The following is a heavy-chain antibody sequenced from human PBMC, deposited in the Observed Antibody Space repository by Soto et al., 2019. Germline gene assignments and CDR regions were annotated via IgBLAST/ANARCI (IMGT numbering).Heavy chain of an antibody. CDR1: GYTFTSYG. CDR2: ISAYNGNT. D-gene: IGHD3-9*01. CDR3: ARDPVGDYDILTGYYCDY. J-gene: IGHJ4*02. V-gene: IGHV1-18*01. Sequence: QVQLVQSGAEVKKPGASVKVSCKASGYTFTSYGISWVRQAPGQGLEWMGWISAYNGNTNYAQKLQGRVTMTTDTSTSTAYMELRSPRSDDTAVYYCARDPVGDYDILTGYYCDYWGQGTLVTVSS.